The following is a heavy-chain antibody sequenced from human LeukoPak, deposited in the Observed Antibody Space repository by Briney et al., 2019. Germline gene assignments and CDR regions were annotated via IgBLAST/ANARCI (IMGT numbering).Heavy chain of an antibody. D-gene: IGHD2-2*01. CDR1: GGSFSGYY. CDR2: INHSGST. V-gene: IGHV4-34*01. CDR3: ARCDIVVVPAAYPARLLRYYYYGMDV. Sequence: SETLSLTCAVYGGSFSGYYWSWIRQPPGKGLEWIGEINHSGSTNYNPSLKSRVTISVDTSKNQFSLKLSSVTAADTAVYYCARCDIVVVPAAYPARLLRYYYYGMDVWGQGTTVTVSS. J-gene: IGHJ6*02.